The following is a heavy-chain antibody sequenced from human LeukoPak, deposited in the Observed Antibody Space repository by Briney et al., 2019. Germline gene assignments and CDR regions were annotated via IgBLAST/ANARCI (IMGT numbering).Heavy chain of an antibody. CDR2: IIPNLGIA. CDR3: AREPPARSLYGDYSPAIDY. CDR1: GGTSSSYA. J-gene: IGHJ4*02. V-gene: IGHV1-69*04. Sequence: GASVKVSCKASGGTSSSYAISWVRQAPGQGLEWMGRIIPNLGIANYAQKFQGRVTITADKSTSTAYMELSSLRSEDTAVYYCAREPPARSLYGDYSPAIDYWGQGTLVTVSS. D-gene: IGHD4-17*01.